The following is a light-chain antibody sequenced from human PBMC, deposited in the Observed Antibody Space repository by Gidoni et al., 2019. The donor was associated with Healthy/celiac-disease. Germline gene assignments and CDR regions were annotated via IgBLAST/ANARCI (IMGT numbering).Light chain of an antibody. CDR1: QSISSY. CDR3: QRSYSTSPRT. CDR2: AAS. Sequence: DIQMTQSPSSLSASVGDRVTITCRASQSISSYLNWYQQKPGKAPKLLIYAASSVQSGVPSRFSGSGSGTDFTLTISSLQPEDFATYCCQRSYSTSPRTFGGGTKVEIK. V-gene: IGKV1-39*01. J-gene: IGKJ4*01.